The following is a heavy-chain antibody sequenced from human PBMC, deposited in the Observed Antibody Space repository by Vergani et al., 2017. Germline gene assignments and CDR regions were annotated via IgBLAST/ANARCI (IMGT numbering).Heavy chain of an antibody. V-gene: IGHV3-66*02. J-gene: IGHJ4*01. CDR2: IKSDGRT. Sequence: VESLESGGGLAQPGGSLRVFCSASGFRVTTYYMSWVRQAPGKGLEWVSVIKSDGRTSYAESVRGRCTISRDTSRNAVYLQMNNLRVEDTGVYYCTRSECSGTTCYSHYFDLWGHGVLVTVSS. D-gene: IGHD2-15*01. CDR1: GFRVTTYY. CDR3: TRSECSGTTCYSHYFDL.